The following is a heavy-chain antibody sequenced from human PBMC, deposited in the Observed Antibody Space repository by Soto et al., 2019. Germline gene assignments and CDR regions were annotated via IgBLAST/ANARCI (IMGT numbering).Heavy chain of an antibody. CDR3: ARDPESVMDYDFWSGYWVDP. V-gene: IGHV1-3*05. CDR1: GYTFTSYA. Sequence: QVQLVQSGAEEKRPGASVKVSCKASGYTFTSYAMHWVRQAPGQRLEWMGWINAGNGNTKYSQKFQGRVTITRDTXXSTAYMELSSLRSEDTAVYYCARDPESVMDYDFWSGYWVDPWGQGTLVTVSS. J-gene: IGHJ5*02. CDR2: INAGNGNT. D-gene: IGHD3-3*01.